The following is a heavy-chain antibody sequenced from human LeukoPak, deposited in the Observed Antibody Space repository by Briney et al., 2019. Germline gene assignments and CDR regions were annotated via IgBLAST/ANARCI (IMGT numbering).Heavy chain of an antibody. D-gene: IGHD3-10*01. CDR3: ARHGEDGSGSYYKRWFDS. CDR2: IYYSGST. CDR1: GGSISNYY. Sequence: SETLSLTCTVSGGSISNYYWSWIRQPPGKGLEWIGYIYYSGSTNYNPSLKSRVTISVDTSKNQFSLKLSSVTAADTAVYYCARHGEDGSGSYYKRWFDSWGQGTLVTVSS. J-gene: IGHJ5*01. V-gene: IGHV4-59*08.